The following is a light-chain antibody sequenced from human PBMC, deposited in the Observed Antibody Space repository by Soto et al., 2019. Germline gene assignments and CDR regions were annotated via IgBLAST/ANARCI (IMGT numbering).Light chain of an antibody. CDR1: QSISSW. V-gene: IGKV1-5*03. CDR3: QQHSYFAT. CDR2: KAS. Sequence: DIQMTQSPSTLSASVGDRVTITCRASQSISSWLTWYQQKAGQAPKLLIYKASIVESGVPSRFSGSGSGTEFTLTFSSLQPDDSATYHCQQHSYFATFGQGTRVEVK. J-gene: IGKJ1*01.